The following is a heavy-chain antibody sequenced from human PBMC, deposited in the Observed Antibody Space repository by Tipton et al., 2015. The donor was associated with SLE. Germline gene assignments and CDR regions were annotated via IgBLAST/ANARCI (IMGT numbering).Heavy chain of an antibody. J-gene: IGHJ4*02. V-gene: IGHV4-59*08. Sequence: LRLSCGASGFRFSDYYMNWMRQPPGKGLEWIGYIYYSGSTNYNPSLKSRVTMSIDTSKNQFSLKLRTVAATDTAVYYCARWNYVGFTFDYWGQGTLVTVSS. D-gene: IGHD1-7*01. CDR1: GFRFSDYY. CDR2: IYYSGST. CDR3: ARWNYVGFTFDY.